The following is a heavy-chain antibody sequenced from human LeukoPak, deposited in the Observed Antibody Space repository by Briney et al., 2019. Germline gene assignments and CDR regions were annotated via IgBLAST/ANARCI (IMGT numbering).Heavy chain of an antibody. J-gene: IGHJ4*02. D-gene: IGHD6-19*01. CDR1: GGSISSCY. V-gene: IGHV4-59*01. CDR2: IYYSGST. CDR3: ASSGYSSGGTIDY. Sequence: SETLSLTCTVSGGSISSCYWSWIRQPPGKGLEWIGYIYYSGSTNYNPSLKSRVTISVDTSKNQFSLKLSSVTAADTAVYYCASSGYSSGGTIDYWGQGTLVTVSS.